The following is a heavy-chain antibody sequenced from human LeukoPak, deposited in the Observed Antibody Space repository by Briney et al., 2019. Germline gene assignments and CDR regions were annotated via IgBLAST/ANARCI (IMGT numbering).Heavy chain of an antibody. Sequence: GRSLRLSCAASGFTFDDYAMHWVRQAPGKGLEWVSDISWNSGSIGYADSVKGRFTISRDNAKNSLYLQMNSLRAEDTALYYCAKDNYYDSSGSNFDYWGQGTLVTVSS. D-gene: IGHD3-22*01. CDR2: ISWNSGSI. V-gene: IGHV3-9*01. CDR3: AKDNYYDSSGSNFDY. CDR1: GFTFDDYA. J-gene: IGHJ4*02.